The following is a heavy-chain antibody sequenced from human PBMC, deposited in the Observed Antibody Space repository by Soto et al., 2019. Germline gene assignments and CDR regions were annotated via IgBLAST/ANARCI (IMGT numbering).Heavy chain of an antibody. CDR2: VYFSGDT. Sequence: SETLSLTCTVSTDSVRNYYWSWIRQPAGKTLEWIGRVYFSGDTNYNPSLKSRVTMSVDTSKNQFSLRLSSVTAADKAVYYCERQQLWGGRINDLWCQGTQVTVSS. J-gene: IGHJ5*02. CDR1: TDSVRNYY. D-gene: IGHD2-21*01. V-gene: IGHV4-4*07. CDR3: ERQQLWGGRINDL.